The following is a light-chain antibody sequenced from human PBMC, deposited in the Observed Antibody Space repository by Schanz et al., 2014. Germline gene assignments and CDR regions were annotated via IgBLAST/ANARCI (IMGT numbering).Light chain of an antibody. CDR3: QQYQTYGGT. Sequence: DIPMTQSPSILSASVGDRVTITCRASQSVNNWLAWYQQKPGQAPKLLIYDASSLRSGVPSAFSGSGSGTEFTLTISSLQPDDFATYYCQQYQTYGGTFGPGTKVDV. CDR2: DAS. J-gene: IGKJ3*01. CDR1: QSVNNW. V-gene: IGKV1-5*01.